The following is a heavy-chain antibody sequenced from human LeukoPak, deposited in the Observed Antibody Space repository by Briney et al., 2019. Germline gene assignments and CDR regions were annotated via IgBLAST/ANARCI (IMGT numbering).Heavy chain of an antibody. D-gene: IGHD4-17*01. CDR1: GDSVSNYY. Sequence: SETLSLTCTVSGDSVSNYYYNWIRQPAGKGLEWIGHIYTSGSTTYNPSLKSRVTMSVGASRTQFALKLTSVTAADTAVYYCAREMTTVTTRFDPWGQGTLVTVSS. V-gene: IGHV4-4*07. CDR3: AREMTTVTTRFDP. J-gene: IGHJ5*02. CDR2: IYTSGST.